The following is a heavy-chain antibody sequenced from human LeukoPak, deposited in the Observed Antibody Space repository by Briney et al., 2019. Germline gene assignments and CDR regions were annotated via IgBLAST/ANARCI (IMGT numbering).Heavy chain of an antibody. CDR2: ISGSGGST. V-gene: IGHV3-23*01. Sequence: GGSLRLSCAASGFTLSSYAMSWVRHAPGTGLEWVSAISGSGGSTYYANSLKGRFTTSRDDSKHTLYLQMISLRAEDTAVYYCAKPKGSSYWGQGTLVTVSS. D-gene: IGHD2-15*01. J-gene: IGHJ4*02. CDR3: AKPKGSSY. CDR1: GFTLSSYA.